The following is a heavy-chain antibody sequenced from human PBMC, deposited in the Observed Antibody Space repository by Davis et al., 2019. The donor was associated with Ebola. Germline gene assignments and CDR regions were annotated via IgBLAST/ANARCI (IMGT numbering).Heavy chain of an antibody. CDR2: IIPILGIA. J-gene: IGHJ4*02. CDR1: GGTFSSYA. D-gene: IGHD6-19*01. V-gene: IGHV1-69*04. Sequence: AASVKVSCKASGGTFSSYAISWVRQAPGHGLEWMGRIIPILGIANYVQKFQGRVTITADKSTSTAYMEVRSLRSDDTAVYYCARVPLLGSGWDYYFDYWGQGTLVTVSS. CDR3: ARVPLLGSGWDYYFDY.